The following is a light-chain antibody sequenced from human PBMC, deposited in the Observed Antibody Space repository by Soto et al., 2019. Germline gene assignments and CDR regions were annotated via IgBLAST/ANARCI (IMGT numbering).Light chain of an antibody. CDR3: QQLNSYPRLT. J-gene: IGKJ4*01. Sequence: DIQWTQTPSFLSASVGDRVTLTCRSSQGIRNYLAWYQQKPGKAPKLLIYAASTLQSGVPSRFSGSGSGTEFTLTITNLQPEDFATYFCQQLNSYPRLTFGGGTKV. CDR2: AAS. CDR1: QGIRNY. V-gene: IGKV1-9*01.